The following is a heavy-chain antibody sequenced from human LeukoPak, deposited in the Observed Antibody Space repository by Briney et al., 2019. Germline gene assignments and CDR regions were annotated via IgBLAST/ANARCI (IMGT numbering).Heavy chain of an antibody. CDR3: ARPRYCSGGSCLNWFDP. CDR2: INPNSGGT. CDR1: GYTFTGYY. J-gene: IGHJ5*02. D-gene: IGHD2-15*01. Sequence: ASVKVSCKASGYTFTGYYMHWVRQAPGQGLEWMGWINPNSGGTKYAQKFQGRVTMTRDTSTSTAYMELSNLRSVDTAVYYCARPRYCSGGSCLNWFDPWGQGTLVTVSS. V-gene: IGHV1-2*02.